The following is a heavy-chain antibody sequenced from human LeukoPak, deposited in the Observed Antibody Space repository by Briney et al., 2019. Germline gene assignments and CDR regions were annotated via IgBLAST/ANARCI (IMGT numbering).Heavy chain of an antibody. Sequence: ASVKVSCKASGYTFTGYYMHWVRQAPGQGLEWMGWINPNSGGTNYAQKFQGRVTMTRDTSISTAYMELSRLRSDDTAVYYCARQEEWESRDAFDIWGQGTMVTVSS. CDR3: ARQEEWESRDAFDI. CDR1: GYTFTGYY. V-gene: IGHV1-2*02. CDR2: INPNSGGT. J-gene: IGHJ3*02. D-gene: IGHD1-26*01.